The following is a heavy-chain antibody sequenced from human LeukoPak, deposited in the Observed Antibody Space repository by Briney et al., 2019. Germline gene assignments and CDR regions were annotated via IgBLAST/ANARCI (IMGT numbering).Heavy chain of an antibody. CDR3: AKAPVGHCSGAFCYHFDS. J-gene: IGHJ4*02. CDR2: ISGSNRGT. V-gene: IGHV3-23*01. D-gene: IGHD2-15*01. Sequence: GGSLRLSCAASGFTFSTYAMSWVRQTPGKGLEWVAAISGSNRGTYHANSVKGRFTISRDNSKNMLHLQMSGLRAEDTARYYCAKAPVGHCSGAFCYHFDSWGQGTLVTVSS. CDR1: GFTFSTYA.